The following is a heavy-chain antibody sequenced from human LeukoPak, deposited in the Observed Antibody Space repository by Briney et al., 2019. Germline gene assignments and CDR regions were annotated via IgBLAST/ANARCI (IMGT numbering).Heavy chain of an antibody. Sequence: GGSLRLSCAASGFTFSSYEMNWVRQAPGKGLEWVSYISSSGSTIYYADSVKGRFTISRDNAKNSLYLQINSLRAEDTAVYYCAELGIPMIGGVWGKGTTITISS. CDR1: GFTFSSYE. D-gene: IGHD3-10*02. CDR2: ISSSGSTI. V-gene: IGHV3-48*03. J-gene: IGHJ6*04. CDR3: AELGIPMIGGV.